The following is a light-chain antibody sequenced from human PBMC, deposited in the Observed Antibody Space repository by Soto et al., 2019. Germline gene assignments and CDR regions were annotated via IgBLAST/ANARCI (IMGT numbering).Light chain of an antibody. V-gene: IGLV1-47*02. J-gene: IGLJ3*02. Sequence: QSALTQPTSVSGSPGQSITISCTGNHNDIGAYDYVSWYQQHPGRAPRLLIYTNNQRPSGVPDRFSGSKSGTSAFLAISGLRSEDEADYYCATWDGSLSGPVFGGGTKLTVL. CDR3: ATWDGSLSGPV. CDR2: TNN. CDR1: HNDIGAYDY.